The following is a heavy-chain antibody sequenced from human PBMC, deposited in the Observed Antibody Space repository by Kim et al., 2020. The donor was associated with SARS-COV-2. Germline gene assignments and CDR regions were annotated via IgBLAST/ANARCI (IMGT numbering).Heavy chain of an antibody. V-gene: IGHV3-33*01. Sequence: YYADSVTGRFTISRDNSQNTLYLQMNSLRAEDTAVYSCAGDGHYRDAFDIWGQGTMVTVSS. J-gene: IGHJ3*02. D-gene: IGHD3-10*01. CDR3: AGDGHYRDAFDI.